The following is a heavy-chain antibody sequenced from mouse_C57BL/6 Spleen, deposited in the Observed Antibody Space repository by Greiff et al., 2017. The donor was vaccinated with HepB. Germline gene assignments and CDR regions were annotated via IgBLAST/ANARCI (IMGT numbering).Heavy chain of an antibody. CDR3: ARADGYYDGHYAMDY. V-gene: IGHV1-55*01. Sequence: QVQLQQPGAELVKPGASVKMSCKASGYTFTSYWITWVKQRPGQGLEWIGDIYPGSGSTNYTEKFKSKATQTVDTSSSTAYMQLSSLTSEDSAVYYCARADGYYDGHYAMDYWGQGTSVTVSS. CDR1: GYTFTSYW. CDR2: IYPGSGST. J-gene: IGHJ4*01. D-gene: IGHD2-3*01.